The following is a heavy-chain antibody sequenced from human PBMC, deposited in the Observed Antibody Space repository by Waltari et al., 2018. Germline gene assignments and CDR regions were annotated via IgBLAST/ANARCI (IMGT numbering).Heavy chain of an antibody. CDR3: AEGREYYYYYYMDV. Sequence: QVQLQESGPGLVKPSETLSLTCTVSGGSISSYYWSWIRQPPGKGLEWIGYIYYSGSTNYNPSLKSRVTISVDTSKNQFSLKLSSVTAADTAVYYCAEGREYYYYYYMDVWGKGTTVTVSS. CDR1: GGSISSYY. D-gene: IGHD3-10*01. CDR2: IYYSGST. J-gene: IGHJ6*03. V-gene: IGHV4-59*01.